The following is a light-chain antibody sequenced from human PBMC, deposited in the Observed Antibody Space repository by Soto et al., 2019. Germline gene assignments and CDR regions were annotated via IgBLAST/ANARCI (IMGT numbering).Light chain of an antibody. CDR3: MQALQSPS. J-gene: IGKJ2*01. CDR2: LGS. V-gene: IGKV2-28*01. Sequence: DIVMTQSPLSLPVTPGESASISCRSSQTLLHSTGNTYLDWYLQKPGQSPQLLIYLGSGRASGVPDRFSGSGSGTDFTLNISRVEAEDVGIYYCMQALQSPSFCQGTKLEIK. CDR1: QTLLHSTGNTY.